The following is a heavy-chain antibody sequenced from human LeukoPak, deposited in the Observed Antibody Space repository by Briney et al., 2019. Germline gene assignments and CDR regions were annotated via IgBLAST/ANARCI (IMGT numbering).Heavy chain of an antibody. J-gene: IGHJ4*02. Sequence: GGFLRLSCAASGFTVGSNYMSWVSQAPGKGLEWVSVIYSGSSTYYADSVKGRFTISRDNSKNTLYLQMNSLRAEDTAVYYCARMMEWLGGDYWGQGTLVTVSS. CDR1: GFTVGSNY. D-gene: IGHD6-19*01. CDR2: IYSGSST. CDR3: ARMMEWLGGDY. V-gene: IGHV3-53*01.